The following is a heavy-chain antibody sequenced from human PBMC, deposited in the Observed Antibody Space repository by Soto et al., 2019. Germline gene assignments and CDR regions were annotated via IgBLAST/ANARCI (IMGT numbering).Heavy chain of an antibody. V-gene: IGHV4-31*03. J-gene: IGHJ5*02. CDR3: ASDLERRSRMTTVTTPSFWFDP. Sequence: SETLSLTCTVSGGSISSGGYYWSWIRQHPGKGLEWIGYIYYSGSTYYNPSLKSRVTISVDTSKNQFSLKLSSVTAADTAVYYCASDLERRSRMTTVTTPSFWFDPWGQGTLVTVSS. CDR1: GGSISSGGYY. D-gene: IGHD4-17*01. CDR2: IYYSGST.